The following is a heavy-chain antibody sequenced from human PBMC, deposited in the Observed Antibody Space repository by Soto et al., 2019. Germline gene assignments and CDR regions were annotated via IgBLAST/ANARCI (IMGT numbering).Heavy chain of an antibody. V-gene: IGHV4-31*03. CDR2: IYDNEFT. CDR1: GGSIISGGYY. Sequence: PSETLFLTCTVSGGSIISGGYYWNWIRQLPGKGLEWIGYIYDNEFTYYNPSLKSRVTMSIDMSNNQLSLKLSSVTAADTAVYFCARDPVTGREGMDVWGQGTTVTVSS. CDR3: ARDPVTGREGMDV. J-gene: IGHJ6*02. D-gene: IGHD6-19*01.